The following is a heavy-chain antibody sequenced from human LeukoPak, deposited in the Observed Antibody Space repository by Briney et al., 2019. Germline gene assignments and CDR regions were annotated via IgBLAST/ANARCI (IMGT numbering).Heavy chain of an antibody. D-gene: IGHD1-20*01. V-gene: IGHV4-61*02. J-gene: IGHJ4*02. CDR3: ARDPITGTFDY. CDR2: IYTSGST. CDR1: GGSISSGSYY. Sequence: PSQTLSLTCTVSGGSISSGSYYWSWIRQPAGRGLEWIGRIYTSGSTNYNPSLKSRVTISVDTSKNQFSLKLSSVTAADTAVYYCARDPITGTFDYWGQGTLVTVSS.